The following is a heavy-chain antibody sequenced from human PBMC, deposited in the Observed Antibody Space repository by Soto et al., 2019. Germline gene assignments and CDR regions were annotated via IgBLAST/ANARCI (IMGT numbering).Heavy chain of an antibody. CDR1: GFTFSSYS. D-gene: IGHD1-26*01. J-gene: IGHJ3*02. Sequence: GGSLRLSCAASGFTFSSYSMNWVRQAPGKGLEWVSYISSSSTIYYADSVKGRFTISRDNAKNSLYLQMNSLRDEDTAVYYCARVLDSGSYFAFDIWGQGTMVTVSS. CDR2: ISSSSTI. CDR3: ARVLDSGSYFAFDI. V-gene: IGHV3-48*02.